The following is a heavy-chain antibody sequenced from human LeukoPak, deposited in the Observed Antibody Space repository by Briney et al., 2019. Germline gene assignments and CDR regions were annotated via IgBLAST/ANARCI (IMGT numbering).Heavy chain of an antibody. CDR2: ISYDGSDK. CDR1: GFTFSNG. CDR3: VKESVAKGPFDY. D-gene: IGHD5-12*01. Sequence: GGSLRLSCAASGFTFSNGMHWVRQAPGKGLEWVAVISYDGSDKYHADSVKGRFTISRDNSKNTLYLQMNSLRAEDTAVYYCVKESVAKGPFDYWGQGTLVTVSS. V-gene: IGHV3-30*18. J-gene: IGHJ4*02.